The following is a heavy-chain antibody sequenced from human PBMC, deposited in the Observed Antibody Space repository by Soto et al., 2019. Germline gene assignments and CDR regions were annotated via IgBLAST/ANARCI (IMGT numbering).Heavy chain of an antibody. Sequence: PGESLKISYKGSGYSFTSYWIGWVRQMPGKGLEWMGIIYPGDSDTRYSPSFQGQVTISADKSISTAYLQWSSLKASDTAMYYCARVSRYQLLMYYYGMDVWGQGTTVTVS. CDR3: ARVSRYQLLMYYYGMDV. V-gene: IGHV5-51*01. D-gene: IGHD2-2*01. CDR2: IYPGDSDT. J-gene: IGHJ6*02. CDR1: GYSFTSYW.